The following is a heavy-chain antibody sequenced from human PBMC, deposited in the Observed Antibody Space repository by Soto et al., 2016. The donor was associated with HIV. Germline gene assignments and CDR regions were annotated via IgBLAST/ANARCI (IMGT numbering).Heavy chain of an antibody. J-gene: IGHJ6*02. V-gene: IGHV1-18*01. D-gene: IGHD5-12*01. CDR3: AREDGYGGYARMDV. Sequence: QVQLVQSGAEVKKPGASVKVSCKTSGCSFTSYGLSWVRQAPGQGLEWMGWISAYDGEPNYVQRLQGRVTMTTDRSTRTAYMELRNLRSDDTAVYYCAREDGYGGYARMDVWGQGTTVTVSS. CDR1: GCSFTSYG. CDR2: ISAYDGEP.